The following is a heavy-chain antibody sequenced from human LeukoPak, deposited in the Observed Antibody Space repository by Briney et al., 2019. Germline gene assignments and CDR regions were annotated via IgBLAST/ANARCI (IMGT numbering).Heavy chain of an antibody. CDR3: AREFNNSGSGFDP. D-gene: IGHD1-1*01. V-gene: IGHV1-8*01. CDR2: MNPNSGYK. J-gene: IGHJ5*02. Sequence: ASVKVSCKASGYTFTNYDINWVRQATGQGLEWMGWMNPNSGYKGYAQKFQGRVTMTRNTSISTAYMELSSLRSEDMATYYCAREFNNSGSGFDPWGQGTLVTVSS. CDR1: GYTFTNYD.